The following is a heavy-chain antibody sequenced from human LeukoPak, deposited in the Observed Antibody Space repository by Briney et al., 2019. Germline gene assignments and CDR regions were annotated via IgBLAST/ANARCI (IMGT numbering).Heavy chain of an antibody. D-gene: IGHD1-26*01. J-gene: IGHJ3*02. CDR3: ARGTINQIVGEKRRGPDAFDI. V-gene: IGHV4-61*05. Sequence: PSETLSLTCSVSSASISSSNYYWGWIRQPPGKGLEWIGYIYYSGSTNYNPSLKSRVTISVDTSKNQFSLKLSSVTAADTAVYYCARGTINQIVGEKRRGPDAFDIWGQGTMVTVSS. CDR1: SASISSSNYY. CDR2: IYYSGST.